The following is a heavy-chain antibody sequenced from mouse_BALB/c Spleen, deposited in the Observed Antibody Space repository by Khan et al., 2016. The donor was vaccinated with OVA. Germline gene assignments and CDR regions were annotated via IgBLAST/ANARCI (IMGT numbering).Heavy chain of an antibody. CDR2: INTYTGEP. CDR3: ARGASYWYFDV. V-gene: IGHV9-1*02. J-gene: IGHJ1*01. CDR1: GYTFTNYG. Sequence: QIQLVQSGPELKKPGETVKISCKAPGYTFTNYGMNWVKQAPGKGLKWMGWINTYTGEPTYTGDFKGRFAFSLETSASTAYLQINNLKNEDMATXFCARGASYWYFDVWGAGTTVTVSS.